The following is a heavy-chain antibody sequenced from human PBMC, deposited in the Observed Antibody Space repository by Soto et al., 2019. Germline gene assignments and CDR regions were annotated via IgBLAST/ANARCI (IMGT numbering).Heavy chain of an antibody. J-gene: IGHJ6*02. CDR1: AYTFTSYV. V-gene: IGHV1-18*01. Sequence: ASVKVSCNASAYTFTSYVISWVRQAPGQGLEWMGWISAYNGNTNYAQKLQGRVTMTTDTSTSTAYMELRSLRSDDTAVYYCARGLRFLEWLDYYGMDVWGQGTTVTVSS. D-gene: IGHD3-3*01. CDR3: ARGLRFLEWLDYYGMDV. CDR2: ISAYNGNT.